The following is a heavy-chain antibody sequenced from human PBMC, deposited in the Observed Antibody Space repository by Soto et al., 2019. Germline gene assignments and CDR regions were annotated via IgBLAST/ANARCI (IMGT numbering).Heavy chain of an antibody. J-gene: IGHJ2*01. Sequence: EVQLLESGGGLARPGGSLRLSCVASGFIFSDYAMTWVRQAPGKGLEWVATISASGGNIEYADSLKGRFTISRDNSKNTLYLQLNGLTADDTAIHYCAKLAGGLGYFDLWGRGILVTVSS. CDR1: GFIFSDYA. CDR2: ISASGGNI. D-gene: IGHD3-16*01. V-gene: IGHV3-23*01. CDR3: AKLAGGLGYFDL.